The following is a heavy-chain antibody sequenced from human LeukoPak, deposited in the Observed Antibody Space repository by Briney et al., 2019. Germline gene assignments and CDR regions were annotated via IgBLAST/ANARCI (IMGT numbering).Heavy chain of an antibody. Sequence: SETLSLTCTVSGCSISGYHWSWVRQPPGKGLEWIGYIYSSGSPEYKPSLKSRATISADTSKNQFSLKLTSVTAADTAIYYCARRNDFDIWGQGTMVTVSS. J-gene: IGHJ3*02. CDR2: IYSSGSP. CDR3: ARRNDFDI. CDR1: GCSISGYH. V-gene: IGHV4-4*08.